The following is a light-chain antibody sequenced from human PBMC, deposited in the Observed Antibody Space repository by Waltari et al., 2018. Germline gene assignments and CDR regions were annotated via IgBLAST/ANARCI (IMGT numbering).Light chain of an antibody. CDR3: GAWDDSLNGRV. CDR1: NSNIGRNG. Sequence: QSVLTQPPSASGTPGQGVTVSCSWSNSNIGRNGVSWYQQVPGSAPKLLIHTDNQRPSGVPDRFSGSKSGTSASLAISGLQSEDEAHYYCGAWDDSLNGRVFGGGTKVTVL. V-gene: IGLV1-44*01. CDR2: TDN. J-gene: IGLJ3*02.